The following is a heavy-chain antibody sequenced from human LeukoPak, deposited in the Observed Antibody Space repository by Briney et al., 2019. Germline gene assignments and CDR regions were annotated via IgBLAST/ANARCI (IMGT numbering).Heavy chain of an antibody. Sequence: GGSLRLSCAASGFTFSSYGMHWVRQAPGKGLEWVAFIRYDGINKYYADSVKGRFTISRDSFRNTLYPQMNSLRPEDTAVYYCAKEGDYYGSGSYRDGFDIWGQGTRATVSS. CDR3: AKEGDYYGSGSYRDGFDI. J-gene: IGHJ3*02. CDR2: IRYDGINK. V-gene: IGHV3-30*02. D-gene: IGHD3-10*01. CDR1: GFTFSSYG.